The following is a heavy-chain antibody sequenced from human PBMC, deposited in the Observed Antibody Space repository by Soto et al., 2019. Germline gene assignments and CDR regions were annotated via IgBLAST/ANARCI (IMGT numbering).Heavy chain of an antibody. D-gene: IGHD3-22*01. V-gene: IGHV3-23*01. CDR1: GFTFSSYV. CDR2: ISGSGGST. CDR3: AKVGYYDSSGHNWFDP. J-gene: IGHJ5*02. Sequence: GGSLRLSCAVSGFTFSSYVMSWVRQAPGKGLEWVSAISGSGGSTYYADSVKGRFTISRDNSKNTLYLQMNSLRADDTAVYYCAKVGYYDSSGHNWFDPWGQGPLVTV.